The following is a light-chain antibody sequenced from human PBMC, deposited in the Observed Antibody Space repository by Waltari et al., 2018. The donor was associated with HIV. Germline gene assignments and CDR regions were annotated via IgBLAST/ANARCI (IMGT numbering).Light chain of an antibody. V-gene: IGLV2-14*01. CDR1: NFHASDYKY. CDR3: LSYISSASPV. CDR2: EVT. J-gene: IGLJ2*01. Sequence: QSALTQPPSVPGSPGQSITISCTGPNFHASDYKYVSWFQHHPGKAPKFIIYEVTNRPSGVSSRFSGSKSGNGASLTISGLQAEDEASYFCLSYISSASPVFGGGTKLTVL.